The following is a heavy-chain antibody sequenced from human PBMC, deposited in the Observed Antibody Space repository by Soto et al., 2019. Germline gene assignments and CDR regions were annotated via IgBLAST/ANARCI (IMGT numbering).Heavy chain of an antibody. CDR1: GGTFRTYS. D-gene: IGHD2-2*01. V-gene: IGHV1-69*02. J-gene: IGHJ5*02. CDR2: INPILDIA. CDR3: ARGPVVVVPDDLFTRHNWFDP. Sequence: QVQLVQSGAEVREPGSSVKVSCKASGGTFRTYSITWVRQAPGQGLEWMGKINPILDIANYAQKFQGRVTITAAKVASKAYRELNSRRSEDTAVYYCARGPVVVVPDDLFTRHNWFDPWGQGTRVTVSP.